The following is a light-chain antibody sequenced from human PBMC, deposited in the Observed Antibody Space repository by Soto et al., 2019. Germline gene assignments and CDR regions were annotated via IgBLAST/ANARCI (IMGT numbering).Light chain of an antibody. V-gene: IGLV1-40*01. Sequence: QSVLTQPPSVSGAPGQRVTISCTGSSSNIGAGYDVHWYQQLPGTAPKLLIYGNSSRPSGVPDRFSGSKSGTSASLAITGLQAEDEADYYCQSYDSSLSGPVFGGGTKLTVL. CDR2: GNS. CDR1: SSNIGAGYD. J-gene: IGLJ2*01. CDR3: QSYDSSLSGPV.